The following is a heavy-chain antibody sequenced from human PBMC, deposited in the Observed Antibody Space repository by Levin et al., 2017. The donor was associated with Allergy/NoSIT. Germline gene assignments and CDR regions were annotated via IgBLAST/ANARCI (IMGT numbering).Heavy chain of an antibody. J-gene: IGHJ5*02. Sequence: GESLKISCKASGYTFTDYYMHWVRQAPGQGLEWMGWINPNSGGTNYAQKFQGRVTMTRDTSISTAYMDLSRLRSDDTDVYYCAKDTYRSSSWGWFDPWGQGTLVTVSS. CDR3: AKDTYRSSSWGWFDP. CDR2: INPNSGGT. D-gene: IGHD6-6*01. V-gene: IGHV1-2*02. CDR1: GYTFTDYY.